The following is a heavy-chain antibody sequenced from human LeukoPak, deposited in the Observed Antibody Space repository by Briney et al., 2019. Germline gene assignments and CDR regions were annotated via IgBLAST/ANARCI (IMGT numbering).Heavy chain of an antibody. CDR2: ISRSGGST. J-gene: IGHJ1*01. CDR3: ANEDSSGPGYFQH. D-gene: IGHD3-22*01. CDR1: GFTFSSYS. V-gene: IGHV3-23*01. Sequence: GGSLRLSCAASGFTFSSYSMNWVRQAPGKGLEWVSAISRSGGSTYYADSVKGRFTISRDNSKNTLYLQMNSLRAEDTAVYYCANEDSSGPGYFQHWGQGTLVTVSS.